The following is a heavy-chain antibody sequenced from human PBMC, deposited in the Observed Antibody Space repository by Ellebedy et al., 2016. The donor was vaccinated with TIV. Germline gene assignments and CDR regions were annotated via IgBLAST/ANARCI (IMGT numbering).Heavy chain of an antibody. Sequence: SVKVSCKTSGDTFNNYAITWVRQVPGQGLEWLGGIIPLLHSTKNAQKFQGRVTITADESATTAYMELSSLKSEDTAVYYCARGGGNPFWAIRGAMTYSRLDPWGQGTLVIVSS. V-gene: IGHV1-69*13. CDR1: GDTFNNYA. J-gene: IGHJ5*02. CDR3: ARGGGNPFWAIRGAMTYSRLDP. D-gene: IGHD3-10*01. CDR2: IIPLLHST.